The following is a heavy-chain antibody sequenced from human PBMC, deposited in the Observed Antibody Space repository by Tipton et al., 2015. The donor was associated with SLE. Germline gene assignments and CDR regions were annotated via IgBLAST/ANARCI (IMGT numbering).Heavy chain of an antibody. J-gene: IGHJ4*02. CDR1: GFTFSSYG. CDR3: AKNLLSAYCGGDCYSLGY. CDR2: IWYDGSNK. Sequence: LSLTCAASGFTFSSYGMHWVRQAPGKGLEWVAVIWYDGSNKYYADSVKGRFTISRDNSKNTLYLQMNSLRAEDTAVYYCAKNLLSAYCGGDCYSLGYWGQGTLVTVSS. D-gene: IGHD2-21*01. V-gene: IGHV3-30*18.